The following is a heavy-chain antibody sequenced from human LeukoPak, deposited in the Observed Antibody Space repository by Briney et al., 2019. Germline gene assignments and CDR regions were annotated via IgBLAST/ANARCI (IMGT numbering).Heavy chain of an antibody. D-gene: IGHD3-22*01. CDR2: IYYSGST. V-gene: IGHV4-31*03. J-gene: IGHJ4*02. CDR1: GGSISSGGYY. CDR3: ARGGTYYYDSSGYHYAPSTLYFNY. Sequence: PSETLSLTCTVSGGSISSGGYYWSWIRQHPGKGLEWIGYIYYSGSTYYNPSLKSRVTISVDTSKNQFSLKLSSVTAADTAVYYCARGGTYYYDSSGYHYAPSTLYFNYWGQGTLVTVSS.